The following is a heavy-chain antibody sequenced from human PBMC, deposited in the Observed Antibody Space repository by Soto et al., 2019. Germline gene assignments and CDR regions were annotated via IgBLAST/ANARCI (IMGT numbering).Heavy chain of an antibody. J-gene: IGHJ6*02. Sequence: EVQMVETGGGLSQPGGSLRLSCAVSGFIVSSKYMTWVRQAPGKGLEWVSVIYTGGSTHYADSARGRFTISRDSSKNTLYLQMNRLRAEDAAVYYCTTYTGDGMDVWGQGTTVTVSS. CDR2: IYTGGST. D-gene: IGHD3-16*01. CDR3: TTYTGDGMDV. V-gene: IGHV3-53*02. CDR1: GFIVSSKY.